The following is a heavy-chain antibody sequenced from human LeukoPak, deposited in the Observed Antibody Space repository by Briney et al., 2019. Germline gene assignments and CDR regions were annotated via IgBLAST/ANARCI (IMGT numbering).Heavy chain of an antibody. CDR1: GYTFTSYG. CDR3: ARGPPRISGNNWFDP. CDR2: ISAYNGNT. D-gene: IGHD1-14*01. V-gene: IGHV1-18*01. J-gene: IGHJ5*02. Sequence: ASVKVSCKASGYTFTSYGISWVRQAPGQGLEWMGWISAYNGNTNYAQKLQGRVTMTTDTSTSTAYMELSSLRSEDTAVYYCARGPPRISGNNWFDPWGQGTLVTVSS.